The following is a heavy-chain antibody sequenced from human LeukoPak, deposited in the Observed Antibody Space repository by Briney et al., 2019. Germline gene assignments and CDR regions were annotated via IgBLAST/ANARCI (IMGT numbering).Heavy chain of an antibody. CDR2: ISSSSSYI. V-gene: IGHV3-21*01. Sequence: GGSLRLSCAASGFTFSSYSMNWVRQAPGKGLEWVSSISSSSSYIYYADSVKGRFTISRDNAKNSLYLQMNSLRAEDTAVYYCASLLRLGELSSRYFDYWGQGTLVTVSS. CDR3: ASLLRLGELSSRYFDY. J-gene: IGHJ4*02. D-gene: IGHD3-16*02. CDR1: GFTFSSYS.